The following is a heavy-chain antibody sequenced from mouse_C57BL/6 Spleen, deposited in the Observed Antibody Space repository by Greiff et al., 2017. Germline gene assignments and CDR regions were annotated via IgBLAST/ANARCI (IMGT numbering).Heavy chain of an antibody. CDR3: ARSGVSYDDYDGLAY. V-gene: IGHV1-80*01. Sequence: QVQLQQSGAELVKPGASVKISCKASGYAFSSYWMNWVKQRPGKGLEWIGQIYPGDGDTNYNGKFKGKATLTADKASSTAYMQLSSLTSEDSAVYFDARSGVSYDDYDGLAYWGQGTLVTVSA. CDR1: GYAFSSYW. D-gene: IGHD2-4*01. J-gene: IGHJ3*01. CDR2: IYPGDGDT.